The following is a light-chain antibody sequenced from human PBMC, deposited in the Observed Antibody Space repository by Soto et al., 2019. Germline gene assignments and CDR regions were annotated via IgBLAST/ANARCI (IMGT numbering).Light chain of an antibody. Sequence: QSVLTQPPSASGTPGQRVTISCSGSSSNIGSNYVYWYQQLPGTAPKLLIYRNNQRPSGVPDRFSGSKSGTSASLAISGLRSEDEADYYCAAWDDSLSGQVFDGGTKVTVL. J-gene: IGLJ3*02. CDR1: SSNIGSNY. CDR2: RNN. V-gene: IGLV1-47*01. CDR3: AAWDDSLSGQV.